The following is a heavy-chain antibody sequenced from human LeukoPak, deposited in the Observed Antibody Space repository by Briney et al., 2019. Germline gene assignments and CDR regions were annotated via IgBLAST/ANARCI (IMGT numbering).Heavy chain of an antibody. J-gene: IGHJ4*02. Sequence: GRSLRLSCAASGFTFDDYAMHWVRQAPGKGLEWVSGISWNSGSIGYPDSVKGRFTISRDNAKNSLYLQMNSLRAEDMALYYCAKEDDSSGYYPHFDYWGQGTLVTVSS. D-gene: IGHD3-22*01. CDR1: GFTFDDYA. V-gene: IGHV3-9*03. CDR2: ISWNSGSI. CDR3: AKEDDSSGYYPHFDY.